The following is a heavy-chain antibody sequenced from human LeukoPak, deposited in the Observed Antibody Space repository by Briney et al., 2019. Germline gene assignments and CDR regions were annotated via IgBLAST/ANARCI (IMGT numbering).Heavy chain of an antibody. CDR1: GFTFRDYT. J-gene: IGHJ4*02. V-gene: IGHV3-23*01. D-gene: IGHD5-12*01. Sequence: QTGGSLRLSCTASGFTFRDYTMSWVRQAPGKGLEWVSVIRGSSGSTYYADSVKGRFTISRDDSKNTLYLQMNSLRAEGTAVYYCAKEREYSGYEPLPNDYWGQGTLVTVSS. CDR2: IRGSSGST. CDR3: AKEREYSGYEPLPNDY.